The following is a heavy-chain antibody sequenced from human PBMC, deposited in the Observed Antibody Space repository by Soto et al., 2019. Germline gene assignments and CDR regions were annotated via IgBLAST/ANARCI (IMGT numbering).Heavy chain of an antibody. Sequence: PGGSLRLSCAASGFTFSSYSMSWVRQAPGKGLEWVSYISSSSSTIYYADSVKGRFTISRDNAKNSLYLQMNSLRDEETAVYYCARDLGHTIFGVLTHGWYFDLWGRGTLVTVSS. CDR1: GFTFSSYS. CDR2: ISSSSSTI. D-gene: IGHD3-3*01. V-gene: IGHV3-48*02. CDR3: ARDLGHTIFGVLTHGWYFDL. J-gene: IGHJ2*01.